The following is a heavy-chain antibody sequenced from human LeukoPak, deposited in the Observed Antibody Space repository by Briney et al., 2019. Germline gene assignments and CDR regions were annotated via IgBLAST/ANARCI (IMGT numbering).Heavy chain of an antibody. CDR3: ARRGGQTTSSTYYAA. V-gene: IGHV5-51*01. J-gene: IGHJ5*02. CDR2: IYPGDSDA. CDR1: GYIFTNYW. D-gene: IGHD3-22*01. Sequence: GESLKISCKASGYIFTNYWIGWVRQIPGKGLEWMGIIYPGDSDARYGPSFQGQVTISADKSISTAYLQWSSLKASDTATYYCARRGGQTTSSTYYAAWGQGTLVTVSS.